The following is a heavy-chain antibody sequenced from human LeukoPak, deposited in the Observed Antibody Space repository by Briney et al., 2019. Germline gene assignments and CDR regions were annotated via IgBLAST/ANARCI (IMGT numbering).Heavy chain of an antibody. Sequence: SVKVSCKASGGTFSSYAISWVRQAPGQGLEWMGRIIPILGIANYAQKFQGRVTITADKSTSTAYMELSSLRSEDTAVYYCARGYDFWSGYYDYWGQGTLVTVSS. CDR2: IIPILGIA. D-gene: IGHD3-3*01. J-gene: IGHJ4*02. CDR1: GGTFSSYA. V-gene: IGHV1-69*04. CDR3: ARGYDFWSGYYDY.